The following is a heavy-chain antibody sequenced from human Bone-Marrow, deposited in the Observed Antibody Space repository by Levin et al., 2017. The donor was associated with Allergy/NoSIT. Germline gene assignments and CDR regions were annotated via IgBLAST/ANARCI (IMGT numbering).Heavy chain of an antibody. CDR1: GFTFSNAW. Sequence: GGSLRLSCAASGFTFSNAWMNWVRQAPGKGLEWVGRIKSEADGGTADYAAPVKVRFTISRDDSKNTLYLQMNSLKTEDTAVYYCTTSGSYESYCYGFDVWGQGTTVTVSS. CDR2: IKSEADGGTA. D-gene: IGHD1-26*01. V-gene: IGHV3-15*01. J-gene: IGHJ6*02. CDR3: TTSGSYESYCYGFDV.